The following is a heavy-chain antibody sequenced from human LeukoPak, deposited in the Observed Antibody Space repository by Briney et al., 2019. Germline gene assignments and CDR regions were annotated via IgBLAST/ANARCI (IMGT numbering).Heavy chain of an antibody. Sequence: PSETLSLTCTVSGGSLSSGGYYWSWIRQPPGKGLEWIGYIYYSGSTYYNPSLKSRVTISVDTSKSQFSLKLSSVTAADTAVYYCARDQDYYDSSGYPGAFDIWGQGTMVTVSS. D-gene: IGHD3-22*01. CDR1: GGSLSSGGYY. CDR3: ARDQDYYDSSGYPGAFDI. CDR2: IYYSGST. J-gene: IGHJ3*02. V-gene: IGHV4-30-4*08.